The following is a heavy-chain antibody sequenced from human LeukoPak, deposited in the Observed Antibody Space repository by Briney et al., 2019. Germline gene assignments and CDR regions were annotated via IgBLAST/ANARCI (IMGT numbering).Heavy chain of an antibody. D-gene: IGHD3-10*01. CDR1: GFTFSTYG. CDR2: IWYDGSNK. J-gene: IGHJ4*02. V-gene: IGHV3-30*02. CDR3: AKPKNYGSGMLSN. Sequence: GGSLRLSCVASGFTFSTYGMHWVRQAPGKGLEWVAFIWYDGSNKYSADSVKGRFAISRDNSKNTLSLQMNNLRAEDTAVYYCAKPKNYGSGMLSNWGQGTLVTVSS.